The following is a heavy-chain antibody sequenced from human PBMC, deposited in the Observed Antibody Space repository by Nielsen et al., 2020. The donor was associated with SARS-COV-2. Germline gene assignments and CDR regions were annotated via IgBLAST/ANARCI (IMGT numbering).Heavy chain of an antibody. CDR3: ARAPDIVLQPTAIPL. D-gene: IGHD2-8*01. CDR1: GGSIGSYY. CDR2: IFNTGST. V-gene: IGHV4-59*08. Sequence: SETLSLTCTVFGGSIGSYYWSWIRQPPGKGLEWIGHIFNTGSTDYNPSLKSRVTISIDTSKNQFSLNLRFVTAADTAVYYCARAPDIVLQPTAIPLWGQGTMVPVSS. J-gene: IGHJ3*01.